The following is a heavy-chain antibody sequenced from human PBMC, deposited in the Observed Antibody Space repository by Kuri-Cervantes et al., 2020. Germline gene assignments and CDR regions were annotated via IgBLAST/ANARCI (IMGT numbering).Heavy chain of an antibody. V-gene: IGHV3-48*03. D-gene: IGHD3-3*01. CDR1: GFTFSSYE. J-gene: IGHJ3*02. Sequence: GGSLRLSCAASGFTFSSYEMNWVRQAPGKGLEWVSYISSSGSTIYYADSVKGRFTISRDNAKNSLYLQMNSLRAEDTAVYYCARDRTSDYDFWSGYRGGAFDIWGQGTMVTVSS. CDR3: ARDRTSDYDFWSGYRGGAFDI. CDR2: ISSSGSTI.